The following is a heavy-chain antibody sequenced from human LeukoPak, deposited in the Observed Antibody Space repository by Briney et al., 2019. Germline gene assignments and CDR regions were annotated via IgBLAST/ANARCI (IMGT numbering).Heavy chain of an antibody. CDR1: GFTFRGFG. CDR3: VRGDSPRGGSFEY. CDR2: IYNGGNTK. J-gene: IGHJ4*02. V-gene: IGHV3-30*03. Sequence: PGGSLRLSCAASGFTFRGFGMHWVRQAPGKGPEWVAVIYNGGNTKYYGDSGKGRLTISRDNSKNTLYLQMDSLRPDDTGVYYCVRGDSPRGGSFEYWGQGILVTVSS. D-gene: IGHD3-10*01.